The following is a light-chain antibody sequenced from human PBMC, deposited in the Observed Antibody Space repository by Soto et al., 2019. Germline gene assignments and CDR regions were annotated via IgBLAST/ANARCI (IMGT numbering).Light chain of an antibody. CDR1: HDISTY. Sequence: DIQLTQSPSLLYASVGDRVTTTCRASHDISTYLAWYQQKPGKAPKLMIYEASTLQSGVPSRFSGSGSGTEFTLTISILQPDDFTPYYCQHSAIHSDRFGEVAKADIK. CDR3: QHSAIHSDR. CDR2: EAS. V-gene: IGKV1-9*01. J-gene: IGKJ1*01.